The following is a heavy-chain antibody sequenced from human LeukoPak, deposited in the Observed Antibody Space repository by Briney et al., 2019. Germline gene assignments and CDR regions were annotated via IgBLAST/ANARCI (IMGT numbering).Heavy chain of an antibody. CDR1: GGPIRSGDHY. CDR2: IYYSGST. Sequence: SETLSLICTVSGGPIRSGDHYWICIRPPPGKGLEWIGYIYYSGSTNYNPSLKSRVTISVDTSKNQFSLKLNSVTATDTAVYYCARHYGPWGQGTLVTVSS. V-gene: IGHV4-61*08. CDR3: ARHYGP. J-gene: IGHJ4*02. D-gene: IGHD3-16*01.